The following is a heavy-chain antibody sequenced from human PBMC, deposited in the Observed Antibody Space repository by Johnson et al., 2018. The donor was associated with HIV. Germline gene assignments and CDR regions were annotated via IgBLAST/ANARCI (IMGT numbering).Heavy chain of an antibody. J-gene: IGHJ3*02. Sequence: VQLVESGGGLIQPGGSLRLSCAASGLTVSINYMSWVRQPPGTGLEWVSVICSGGSTECADSVQGRFTISRDNAKNSLYLKMNSMRAEDTAVYYCAKGRGSQPGAFDIWGQGTMVTVSS. V-gene: IGHV3-53*03. CDR2: ICSGGST. CDR1: GLTVSINY. CDR3: AKGRGSQPGAFDI. D-gene: IGHD1-26*01.